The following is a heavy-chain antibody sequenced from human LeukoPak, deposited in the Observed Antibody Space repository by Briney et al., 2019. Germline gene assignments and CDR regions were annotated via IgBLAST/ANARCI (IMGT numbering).Heavy chain of an antibody. D-gene: IGHD4-17*01. CDR1: GLTFSDTN. CDR2: IRRVPTDL. J-gene: IGHJ3*01. V-gene: IGHV3-11*01. CDR3: ARRARDFGDSHAFDV. Sequence: GGSLRLSCVASGLTFSDTNLAWIRQAPGKGLEWISYIRRVPTDLYYADSVKGRFNITRDNAKNSLYLQMNSLRAEDTANYYCARRARDFGDSHAFDVWGQGTMVTVSS.